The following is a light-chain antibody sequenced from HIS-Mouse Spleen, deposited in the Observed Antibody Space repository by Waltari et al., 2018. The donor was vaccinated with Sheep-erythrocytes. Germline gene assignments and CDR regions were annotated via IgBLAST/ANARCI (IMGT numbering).Light chain of an antibody. Sequence: IVMTQSPDSLAVSLGERATINCKSSQSVLYSSNNKNYLAWYQQNPGQPPKLLIYWASTRESGVPDRFSGSGSGTDFTLTISSLQAEDVAVYYCQQYYSTLTFGGGTKVEIK. J-gene: IGKJ4*01. V-gene: IGKV4-1*01. CDR2: WAS. CDR3: QQYYSTLT. CDR1: QSVLYSSNNKNY.